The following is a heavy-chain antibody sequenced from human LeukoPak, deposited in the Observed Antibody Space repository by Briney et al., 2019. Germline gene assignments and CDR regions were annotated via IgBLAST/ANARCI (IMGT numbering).Heavy chain of an antibody. J-gene: IGHJ5*02. D-gene: IGHD1-26*01. CDR1: GFTFDDYG. CDR2: INWNGGST. CDR3: ARSGARGSYQYSWFDP. Sequence: GGSLRLSCAASGFTFDDYGTSWVRQAPGKGLEWVSGINWNGGSTGYADSVKGRFTISRDNAKNSLYLQMNSLRAEDTALYYCARSGARGSYQYSWFDPWGQGTLVTVSS. V-gene: IGHV3-20*04.